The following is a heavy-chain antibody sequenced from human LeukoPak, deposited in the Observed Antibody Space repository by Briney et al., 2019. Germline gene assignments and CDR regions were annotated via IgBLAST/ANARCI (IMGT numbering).Heavy chain of an antibody. D-gene: IGHD3-10*01. Sequence: ASVKVSCKASGYTFIDYNMHWMRQAPGQGLQWMGKITPSGGTTTYAQNFQGRLTMTRDMSTRTVYMELSSLRSEDTAVYYCARDVGSGIVYVPVNWFDPWGQGTLVTVSS. J-gene: IGHJ5*02. CDR1: GYTFIDYN. CDR2: ITPSGGTT. V-gene: IGHV1-46*01. CDR3: ARDVGSGIVYVPVNWFDP.